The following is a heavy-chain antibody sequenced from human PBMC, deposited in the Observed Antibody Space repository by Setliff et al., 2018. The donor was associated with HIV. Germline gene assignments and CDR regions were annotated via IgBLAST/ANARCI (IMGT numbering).Heavy chain of an antibody. CDR2: ISSSSSTI. CDR1: GFTFSSYS. D-gene: IGHD5-12*01. CDR3: AREALSRDGYSYFDY. J-gene: IGHJ4*02. Sequence: PGGSLRLSCAASGFTFSSYSMNWVRQAPGKGLEWVSYISSSSSTIYYADSVKGRFTISRDNAKNSLYLQMNSLRAEDTAVYYCAREALSRDGYSYFDYWGQGTLVTVSS. V-gene: IGHV3-48*01.